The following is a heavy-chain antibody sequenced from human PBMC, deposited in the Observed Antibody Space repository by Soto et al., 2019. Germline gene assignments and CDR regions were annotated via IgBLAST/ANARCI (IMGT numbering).Heavy chain of an antibody. CDR2: ISGSGGST. CDR3: AKDRLGYCSGGSCYSYWYFDL. Sequence: EVQLLESGGGLVQPGGSLRLSCAASGFTFSSYAMSWVRQAPGMGLEWVSAISGSGGSTYYADSVKGRFTISRDNSKNTLYLQMNSLRAEDTAVYYCAKDRLGYCSGGSCYSYWYFDLWGRGTLVTVSS. V-gene: IGHV3-23*01. J-gene: IGHJ2*01. D-gene: IGHD2-15*01. CDR1: GFTFSSYA.